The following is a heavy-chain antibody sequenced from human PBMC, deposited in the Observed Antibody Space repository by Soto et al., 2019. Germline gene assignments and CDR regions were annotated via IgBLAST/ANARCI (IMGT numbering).Heavy chain of an antibody. CDR1: GFTFSGYY. D-gene: IGHD6-19*01. V-gene: IGHV3-74*01. J-gene: IGHJ5*02. Sequence: GGPLRLSCCDSGFTFSGYYMHWVRQAPGKGPMWVSSIKGDGSTTSYADSVKGRFTISRDNAKNTLYLQMNSLRAEDTAVYYCARDWVSGLFDPWGQGTLVTVSS. CDR3: ARDWVSGLFDP. CDR2: IKGDGSTT.